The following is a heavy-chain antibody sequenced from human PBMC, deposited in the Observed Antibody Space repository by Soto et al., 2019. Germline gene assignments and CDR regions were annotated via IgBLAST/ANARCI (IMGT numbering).Heavy chain of an antibody. CDR1: GFSLSTSGVG. V-gene: IGHV2-5*02. D-gene: IGHD4-17*01. CDR2: IYWDDDK. Sequence: QITLKESGPPLVKPTQTLTLTCTFSGFSLSTSGVGVGWIRQPPGKALEWLALIYWDDDKRYSPSLKSRLTITTDTSKNQLALTMTNMDPVDTAADHCAHSTTTVTRFDYWGQGTLVTVSS. J-gene: IGHJ4*02. CDR3: AHSTTTVTRFDY.